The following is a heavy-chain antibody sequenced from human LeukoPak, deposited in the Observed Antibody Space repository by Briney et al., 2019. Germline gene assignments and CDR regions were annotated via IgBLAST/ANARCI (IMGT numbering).Heavy chain of an antibody. CDR1: GFTFSSSA. Sequence: GVTLRLSCTACGFTFSSSAMAWVAGAPGKGLEGVSGISSGGRKTFYADSVKGRFTISRDNSKTTVYLQMNNLRVEDTAVYSCAKGGQGIDDWFVPWGRGTLVTVSS. CDR3: AKGGQGIDDWFVP. J-gene: IGHJ5*02. D-gene: IGHD3-10*01. V-gene: IGHV3-23*01. CDR2: ISSGGRKT.